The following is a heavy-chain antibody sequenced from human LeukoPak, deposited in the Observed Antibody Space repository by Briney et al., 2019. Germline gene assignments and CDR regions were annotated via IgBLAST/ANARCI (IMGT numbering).Heavy chain of an antibody. Sequence: SQTLSLTCTVSGGSISSGDYYWSWIRQPPGKGLEWIGYIYYSGSTYYSPSLKSRITISVDTSKNQFSLKLSSVTAADTAVYYCARGGYDFWSGYYPWGQGTLVTVSS. D-gene: IGHD3-3*01. CDR3: ARGGYDFWSGYYP. J-gene: IGHJ5*02. CDR1: GGSISSGDYY. CDR2: IYYSGST. V-gene: IGHV4-30-4*01.